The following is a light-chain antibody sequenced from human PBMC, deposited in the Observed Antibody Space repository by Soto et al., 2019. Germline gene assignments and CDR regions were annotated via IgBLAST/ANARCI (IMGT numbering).Light chain of an antibody. V-gene: IGKV3-15*01. J-gene: IGKJ1*01. CDR1: QSVGSN. CDR2: GAS. CDR3: QQYNYWPRT. Sequence: EVVMTQSPATLSVSPGERAAVSCRASQSVGSNLDWYQQKPGQAPRLLIYGASTRATGFPARFSGSGSGTEFTLTISSLQSEDFAVYYCQQYNYWPRTFGQGTKVEIK.